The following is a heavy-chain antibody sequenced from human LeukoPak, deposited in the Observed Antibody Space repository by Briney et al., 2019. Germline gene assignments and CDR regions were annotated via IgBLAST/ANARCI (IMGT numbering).Heavy chain of an antibody. CDR1: GFTFSNYA. J-gene: IGHJ1*01. CDR2: ISGVNT. D-gene: IGHD4-17*01. CDR3: ARDPNGNYVGAFDFQR. V-gene: IGHV3-23*01. Sequence: GGSLRLSCAASGFTFSNYALTWVRQAPGKGLEWVSSISGVNTHYADSVKGRFSISRDNYKNTLCLQMSSLRAEDTAVYYCARDPNGNYVGAFDFQRWGQGTLVTVSS.